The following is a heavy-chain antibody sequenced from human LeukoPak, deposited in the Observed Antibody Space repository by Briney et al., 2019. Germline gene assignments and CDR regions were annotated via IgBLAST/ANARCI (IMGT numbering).Heavy chain of an antibody. D-gene: IGHD6-13*01. V-gene: IGHV3-21*01. J-gene: IGHJ6*03. CDR2: ISSSSGYM. CDR3: AIGRGDSSSWYYYYYYMDV. CDR1: GFTFSSYS. Sequence: PGGSLRLSCAASGFTFSSYSMNWVRQAPGKGLEWVSSISSSSGYMYYADSVKGRFTIYRDNAKNSLNLQMNSLRAEDTAVYYCAIGRGDSSSWYYYYYYMDVWGKGTTVTVSS.